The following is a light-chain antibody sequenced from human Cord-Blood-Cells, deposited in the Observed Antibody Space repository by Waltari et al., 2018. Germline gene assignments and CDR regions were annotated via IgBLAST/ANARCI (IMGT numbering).Light chain of an antibody. J-gene: IGKJ5*01. Sequence: DIQMTQSPSSLSASVGDRVTITCRASQSISSYLNWYQQKPGKAPKLLIYAASSLQSGVPSRFSGSGSGTDFTLPISSQQPEDFATYYCQQSYSTPVTFGHGTRLEIK. CDR3: QQSYSTPVT. CDR1: QSISSY. CDR2: AAS. V-gene: IGKV1-39*01.